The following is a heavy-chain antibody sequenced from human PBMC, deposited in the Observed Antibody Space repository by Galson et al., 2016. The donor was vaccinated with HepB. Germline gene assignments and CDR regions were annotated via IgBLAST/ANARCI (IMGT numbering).Heavy chain of an antibody. V-gene: IGHV3-7*01. Sequence: SLRLSCAASGFTFNAHWMNWVRQAPGKGLKWVANIRGDGIVSYYSESVRGRFTISRDNAKNSLYLQMNGLRVDETAVYYCSREMTGSYFDWGQGTLVTVSS. CDR1: GFTFNAHW. CDR2: IRGDGIVS. J-gene: IGHJ4*02. CDR3: SREMTGSYFD. D-gene: IGHD3-10*01.